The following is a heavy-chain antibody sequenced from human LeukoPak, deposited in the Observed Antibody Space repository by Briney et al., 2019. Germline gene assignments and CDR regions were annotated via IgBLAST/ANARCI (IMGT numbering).Heavy chain of an antibody. J-gene: IGHJ4*02. D-gene: IGHD5-24*01. CDR2: IYTGGST. Sequence: PGGSLRLSCAASGFTVSNNYMSWVRQAPGKGLEWVSIIYTGGSTYYADSVRGRFTISRDNSKNTLYLEMNSLRADDSAVYHCARHPTTNGYNFDYWGQGTLVTVSS. V-gene: IGHV3-53*01. CDR3: ARHPTTNGYNFDY. CDR1: GFTVSNNY.